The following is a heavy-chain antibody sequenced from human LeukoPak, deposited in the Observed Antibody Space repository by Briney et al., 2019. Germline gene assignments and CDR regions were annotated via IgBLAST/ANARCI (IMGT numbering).Heavy chain of an antibody. Sequence: GGSLRLSCAASGFTFDDYAMHWVRQAPGKGLEWVSGISWNSGSIGYADSVKGRFTISRDNAKNSLYLQMNSLRAEDMALYYCAKDFYSSSWYYFDYWGQGTLDTVSS. CDR2: ISWNSGSI. V-gene: IGHV3-9*03. CDR1: GFTFDDYA. J-gene: IGHJ4*02. D-gene: IGHD6-13*01. CDR3: AKDFYSSSWYYFDY.